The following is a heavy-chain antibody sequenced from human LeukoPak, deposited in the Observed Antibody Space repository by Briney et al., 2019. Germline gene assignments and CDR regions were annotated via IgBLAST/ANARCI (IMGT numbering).Heavy chain of an antibody. Sequence: GGSLRLSWAASGFTFSSYAMSWVRQAPGKGLEWVSAISGSGGSTYYADSVKGRFTISRDNSKNTLYLQMNGLRAEDTAVYYCARTGSSGYLTFDYWGQGILVTVSS. CDR2: ISGSGGST. CDR3: ARTGSSGYLTFDY. V-gene: IGHV3-23*01. CDR1: GFTFSSYA. J-gene: IGHJ4*02. D-gene: IGHD3-22*01.